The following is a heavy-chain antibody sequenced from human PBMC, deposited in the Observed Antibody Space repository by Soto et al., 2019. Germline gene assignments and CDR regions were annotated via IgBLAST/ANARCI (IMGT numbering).Heavy chain of an antibody. Sequence: ETLSLTCTVSGGAISTYYWTLIRQPAGKGLEWIGRIYSSGSTKYNPSLQSRFTMSLDTSNNQFSLRLTSVTAADTAVYYCARGHPSCHWFHPRQKRTLVT. CDR2: IYSSGST. CDR3: ARGHPSCHWFHP. CDR1: GGAISTYY. J-gene: IGHJ5*02. V-gene: IGHV4-4*07.